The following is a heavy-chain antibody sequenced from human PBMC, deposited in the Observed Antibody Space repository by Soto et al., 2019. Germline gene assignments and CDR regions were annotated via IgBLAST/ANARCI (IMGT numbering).Heavy chain of an antibody. CDR3: VRVNWTYWYFDL. CDR2: IYYSGVT. V-gene: IGHV4-61*08. J-gene: IGHJ2*01. D-gene: IGHD1-1*01. CDR1: GGSVRSGDHY. Sequence: PSETLSLTCTVSGGSVRSGDHYWSWIRQPPGKGLEWIGFIYYSGVTNYNPSLESRVTISIDTSKNQFSLSLTSVTAADTAVYYCVRVNWTYWYFDLWGRGTLVTVSS.